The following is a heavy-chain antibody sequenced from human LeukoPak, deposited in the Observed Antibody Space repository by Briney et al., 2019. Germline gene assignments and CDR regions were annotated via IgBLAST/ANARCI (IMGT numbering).Heavy chain of an antibody. J-gene: IGHJ4*02. D-gene: IGHD1-1*01. Sequence: QPGGSLRLSCAASGFTFSSYAMSWVRQAPGKGLDWVAVISYHGSSQYYADSVKGRFTISRDTLKNTLYLQMFSLRPEDTAIYYCARAGPNDHRFDYWGQGTLVAVSS. CDR1: GFTFSSYA. CDR3: ARAGPNDHRFDY. V-gene: IGHV3-30*03. CDR2: ISYHGSSQ.